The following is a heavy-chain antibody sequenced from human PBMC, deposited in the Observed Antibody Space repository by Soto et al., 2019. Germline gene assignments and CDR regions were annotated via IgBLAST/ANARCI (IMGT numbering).Heavy chain of an antibody. Sequence: EVQLVESGGGLIQPGGSLRLSCAASGFIVSSSYMSWVRQAPGKGLEWVSVIYSGGTTFHAASVEGRFTLSRDNSKNTLSLQMTSLRADGTGVYYCASGSFDIGDPLEVFEIWGQGTMVTVSS. CDR3: ASGSFDIGDPLEVFEI. V-gene: IGHV3-53*01. CDR1: GFIVSSSY. J-gene: IGHJ3*02. CDR2: IYSGGTT. D-gene: IGHD2-21*02.